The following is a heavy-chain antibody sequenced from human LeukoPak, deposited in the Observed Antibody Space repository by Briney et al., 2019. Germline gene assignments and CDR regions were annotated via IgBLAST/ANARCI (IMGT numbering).Heavy chain of an antibody. D-gene: IGHD3-22*01. CDR3: ARDGHYYDSSGYYRYFDY. J-gene: IGHJ4*02. Sequence: SETLSLTCAVSGHSISSGYYWGWIRQPPGKGLEWIGYIYYSGSTNYNPSLKSRVTISVDTSKNQFSLKLSSVTAADTAVYYCARDGHYYDSSGYYRYFDYWGQGTLVTVSS. CDR1: GHSISSGYY. V-gene: IGHV4-61*01. CDR2: IYYSGST.